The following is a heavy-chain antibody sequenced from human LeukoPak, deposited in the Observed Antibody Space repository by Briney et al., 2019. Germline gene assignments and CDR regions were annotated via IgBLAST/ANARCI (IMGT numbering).Heavy chain of an antibody. J-gene: IGHJ4*02. CDR2: PYYSGST. Sequence: SETLSLTCTVSGGSISSFYWSWIRQPPGKGLEWIGYPYYSGSTNYNPSFKSRVTTSVDTSKNQFSLKLSSVTAADTAVYFCARGAYYFDYWGQGTLVTVSS. CDR3: ARGAYYFDY. CDR1: GGSISSFY. V-gene: IGHV4-59*01.